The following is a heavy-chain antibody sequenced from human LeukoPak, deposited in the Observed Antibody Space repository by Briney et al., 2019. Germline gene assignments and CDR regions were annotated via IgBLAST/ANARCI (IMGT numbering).Heavy chain of an antibody. V-gene: IGHV3-30-3*01. Sequence: VGSLRLSCAASGFTFSSYAMHWVRQAPGKGLEWVAVISYDGSKKYYADSVKGRFTISRDNSKKTLYLQMNSLRAEDTAVYYCAREGEALDYWGQGTLVTVSS. CDR3: AREGEALDY. CDR2: ISYDGSKK. CDR1: GFTFSSYA. J-gene: IGHJ4*02.